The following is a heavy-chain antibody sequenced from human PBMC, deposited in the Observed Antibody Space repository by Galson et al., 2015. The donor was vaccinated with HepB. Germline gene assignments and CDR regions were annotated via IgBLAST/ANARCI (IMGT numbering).Heavy chain of an antibody. J-gene: IGHJ4*02. CDR1: GYSFTSYW. CDR3: ARRGTGGIAVAGTRPYHFDY. Sequence: QSGAEVKKPGESLKISCKGSGYSFTSYWIGSVRQMPGKGLEWMGIIYPGDSDTRYSPSFQGQVTISADKSISTAYLQWSSLKASDTAMYYCARRGTGGIAVAGTRPYHFDYWGQGTLVTVSS. V-gene: IGHV5-51*03. D-gene: IGHD6-19*01. CDR2: IYPGDSDT.